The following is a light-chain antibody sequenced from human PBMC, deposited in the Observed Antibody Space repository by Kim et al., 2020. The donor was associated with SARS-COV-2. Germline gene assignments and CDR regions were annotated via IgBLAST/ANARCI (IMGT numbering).Light chain of an antibody. Sequence: SVGDRVTITCRASQGISSYLAWCQQKPGKAPKLLIYAASTLQSGVPSRFSGSGSGTEFTLTISSLQSEDFATYYCQQLSSYPRLTFGGGTKVDIK. CDR1: QGISSY. CDR2: AAS. V-gene: IGKV1-9*01. J-gene: IGKJ4*01. CDR3: QQLSSYPRLT.